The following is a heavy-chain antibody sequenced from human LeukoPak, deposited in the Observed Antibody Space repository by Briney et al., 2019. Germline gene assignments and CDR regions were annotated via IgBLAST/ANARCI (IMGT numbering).Heavy chain of an antibody. CDR1: GFTFSSYV. V-gene: IGHV3-64*01. Sequence: GGSLRLSCAAPGFTFSSYVMHWVPQAPGKGLEYVSAIIINGGSTYYAHSLKGRFTISRDNPKNTLYLQMGSLRAEDMAVYYCARSITMVRGVIRYYYYYMDVWGKGTTVTVSS. J-gene: IGHJ6*03. CDR2: IIINGGST. D-gene: IGHD3-10*01. CDR3: ARSITMVRGVIRYYYYYMDV.